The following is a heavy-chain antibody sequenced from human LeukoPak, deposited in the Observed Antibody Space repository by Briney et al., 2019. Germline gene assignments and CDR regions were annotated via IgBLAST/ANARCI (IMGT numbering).Heavy chain of an antibody. Sequence: PGGSLRLSCTASGFTFGDYAMSWFRQAPGKGLEWVGFIRSETYGGTTEYAASVKGRFSISRDDSKSIAYLQMNSLKTEDTAVYFCTRDPAGYAYGYSFFDYWGQGTVVTVSS. CDR1: GFTFGDYA. J-gene: IGHJ4*02. CDR3: TRDPAGYAYGYSFFDY. CDR2: IRSETYGGTT. V-gene: IGHV3-49*03. D-gene: IGHD3-22*01.